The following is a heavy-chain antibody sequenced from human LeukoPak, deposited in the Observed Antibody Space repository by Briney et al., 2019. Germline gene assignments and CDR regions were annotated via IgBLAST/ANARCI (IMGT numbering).Heavy chain of an antibody. CDR3: AKAPVTTCRGAYCYPFDY. J-gene: IGHJ4*02. CDR1: GFTFSSYS. V-gene: IGHV3-21*04. CDR2: ISSSSSYI. D-gene: IGHD2-21*01. Sequence: GGSLRLSCAASGFTFSSYSMNWVRQAPGKGLEWVSSISSSSSYIYYADSVKGRFTISRDNAKNSLFLQMNSLRPEDAAVYYCAKAPVTTCRGAYCYPFDYWGQGTLVTVSS.